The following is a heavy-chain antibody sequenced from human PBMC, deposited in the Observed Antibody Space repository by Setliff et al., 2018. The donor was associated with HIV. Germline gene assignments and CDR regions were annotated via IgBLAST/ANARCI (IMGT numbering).Heavy chain of an antibody. CDR2: TYTSGSA. D-gene: IGHD3-22*01. CDR3: ARAGYYGSTSYWEYFQH. Sequence: SETLSLTCTVSGGSISSGTYYWSWIRQPAGKGLEWIGHTYTSGSANYNPSLKSRVTVSVDTSKNQFSLKLSSVTAADTAVYYCARAGYYGSTSYWEYFQHWGQGTLVTVSS. CDR1: GGSISSGTYY. J-gene: IGHJ1*01. V-gene: IGHV4-61*09.